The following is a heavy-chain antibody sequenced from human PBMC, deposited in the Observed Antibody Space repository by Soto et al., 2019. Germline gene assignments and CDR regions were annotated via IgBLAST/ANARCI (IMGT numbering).Heavy chain of an antibody. V-gene: IGHV1-24*01. D-gene: IGHD6-6*01. Sequence: ASVKVSCKVSGYTLTELSMHWVRQAPGKGLEWMGGFDPEDGETIYAQKFQGRVTMTEDTSTDTACMELSSLRSEDTAVYYCATKAGSIAARSGWFDPWGQGTLVTVSS. CDR3: ATKAGSIAARSGWFDP. CDR2: FDPEDGET. CDR1: GYTLTELS. J-gene: IGHJ5*02.